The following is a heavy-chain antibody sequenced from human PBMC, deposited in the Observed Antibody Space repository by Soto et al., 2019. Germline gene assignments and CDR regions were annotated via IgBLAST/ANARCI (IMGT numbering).Heavy chain of an antibody. D-gene: IGHD6-13*01. V-gene: IGHV4-4*07. CDR1: GDSISNYY. CDR2: VSSTGSS. J-gene: IGHJ5*02. CDR3: ARGVPAAGTDWFDP. Sequence: SETLSLTCTFSGDSISNYYWSWIRQSAEKRLEWIGRVSSTGSSYYNPSLKSRVTISVDTSENQVSLNLTSVTAADTAVYYCARGVPAAGTDWFDPWGQGTLVTVSS.